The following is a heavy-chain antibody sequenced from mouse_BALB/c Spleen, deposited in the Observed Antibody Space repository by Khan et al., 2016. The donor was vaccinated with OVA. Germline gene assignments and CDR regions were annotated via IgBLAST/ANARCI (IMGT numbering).Heavy chain of an antibody. D-gene: IGHD2-1*01. Sequence: QVQLQQSGAELVKPGASVKLSCKTSGYTFTSYWIQWVKQRPGQGLGWIGQIFPGTGTTYYNENFKGKATLTVATSSNTAYMQLSSLTSEYSAVYFCARGYFGNYEFAYWGQGTLVTVSP. CDR3: ARGYFGNYEFAY. J-gene: IGHJ3*01. CDR2: IFPGTGTT. CDR1: GYTFTSYW. V-gene: IGHV1S132*01.